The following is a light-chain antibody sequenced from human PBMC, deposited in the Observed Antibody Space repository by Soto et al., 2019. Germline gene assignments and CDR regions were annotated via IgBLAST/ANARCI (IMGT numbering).Light chain of an antibody. CDR2: DVS. CDR3: CSYAGSYTLVI. CDR1: SNDVGGYNY. J-gene: IGLJ2*01. Sequence: QPVLTQPRSVSGSPGQSVTISCTGTSNDVGGYNYVSWYQHHPGKAPKLMIYDVSQRPSGVPDRFSGSKSGNTASLTISGLQAEDEADYYCCSYAGSYTLVIFGGGTKLTVL. V-gene: IGLV2-11*01.